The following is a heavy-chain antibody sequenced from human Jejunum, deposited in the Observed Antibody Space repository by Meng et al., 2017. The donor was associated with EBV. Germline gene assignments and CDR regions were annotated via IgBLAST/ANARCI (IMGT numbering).Heavy chain of an antibody. CDR1: RGSFSGYY. J-gene: IGHJ4*02. V-gene: IGHV4-34*02. Sequence: QVQLQQWGAGLLKPSETLSLTCAVSRGSFSGYYWSWIRQHPGKGLEWIGEINHSGSTNYNPSLRSRVTISVETSKNQFSLRLNSVTAADTAVYYCARVAFSYTTRSLDSWGQGTLVTVSS. CDR2: INHSGST. CDR3: ARVAFSYTTRSLDS. D-gene: IGHD3-16*02.